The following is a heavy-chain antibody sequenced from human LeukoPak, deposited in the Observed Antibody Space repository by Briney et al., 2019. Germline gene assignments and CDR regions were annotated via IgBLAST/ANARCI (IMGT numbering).Heavy chain of an antibody. V-gene: IGHV3-13*01. Sequence: GGSLRLSCASSGFSFSRYEMHWVRQGTGKRLEWVSAIGTSGVTFYAGSVKGRFTVSRENAKDSLYLQMNSLSAGDTAVYYCVREGRGRSGTNVYDIWGQGTVVSVST. CDR3: VREGRGRSGTNVYDI. D-gene: IGHD6-19*01. CDR1: GFSFSRYE. J-gene: IGHJ3*02. CDR2: IGTSGVT.